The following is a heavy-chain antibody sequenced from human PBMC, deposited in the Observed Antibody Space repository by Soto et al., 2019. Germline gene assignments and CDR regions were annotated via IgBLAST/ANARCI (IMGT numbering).Heavy chain of an antibody. Sequence: QVQLKESGPGLVKPSDTLSLTCTVSGGSISVGSYFGCWIRQHPEKDLEWIGYISSRGSTYYNQSLKSRLIMSLDTSKNQFSLGLSSVTAADKAVYYCAAYWGACHDAKGFHIWG. CDR2: ISSRGST. J-gene: IGHJ3*02. D-gene: IGHD7-27*01. CDR3: AAYWGACHDAKGFHI. CDR1: GGSISVGSYF. V-gene: IGHV4-31*03.